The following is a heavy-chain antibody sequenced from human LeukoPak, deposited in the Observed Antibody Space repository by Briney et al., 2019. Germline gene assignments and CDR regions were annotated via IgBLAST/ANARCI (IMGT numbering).Heavy chain of an antibody. V-gene: IGHV3-30*04. Sequence: PGGSLRLSCAASGFTFSSYAMHWVRQAPGKGLEWVAVISYDGSNKYYADSVKGRFTISRDNSKNSLYLQMNSLRAEDMALYYCAKGGGGRLIYYYYMDVWGKGTTVTVSS. CDR3: AKGGGGRLIYYYYMDV. J-gene: IGHJ6*03. D-gene: IGHD3-16*01. CDR1: GFTFSSYA. CDR2: ISYDGSNK.